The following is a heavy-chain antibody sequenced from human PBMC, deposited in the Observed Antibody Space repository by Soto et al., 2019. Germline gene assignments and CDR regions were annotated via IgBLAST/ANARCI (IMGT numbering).Heavy chain of an antibody. CDR3: ARDVGCSDLFTIDYDGMDV. Sequence: EVQLVETGGGLIQPGGSLRLSCEVSGFSVSDSSMSWVRQAPGKGLEWVSVFYRGGSTDDAESVKGRGTVSRNTFKNTSFLQLASLTGGGTAVYFGARDVGCSDLFTIDYDGMDVWGKGTTVTVSP. CDR2: FYRGGST. V-gene: IGHV3-53*02. J-gene: IGHJ6*04. D-gene: IGHD2-15*01. CDR1: GFSVSDSS.